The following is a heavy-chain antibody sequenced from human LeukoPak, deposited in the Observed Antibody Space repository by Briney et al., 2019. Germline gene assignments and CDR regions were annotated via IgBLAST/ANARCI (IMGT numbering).Heavy chain of an antibody. CDR1: GFTFSDYY. D-gene: IGHD2-2*01. CDR3: ARGGRGGVVPAADY. J-gene: IGHJ4*02. CDR2: ISSSSSYT. Sequence: GGSLRLSCAASGFTFSDYYMSWIPQAPGKGVEWVSYISSSSSYTNYADAVKGRFTISRDRAKNTLYLQMNRLRAEDTAVYYCARGGRGGVVPAADYWGQGTLVTVSS. V-gene: IGHV3-11*05.